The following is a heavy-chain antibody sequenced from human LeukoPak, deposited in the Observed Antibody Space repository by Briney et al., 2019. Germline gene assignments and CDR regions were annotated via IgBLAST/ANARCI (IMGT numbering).Heavy chain of an antibody. J-gene: IGHJ4*02. CDR3: AKDRPPYSSGWYYFDY. D-gene: IGHD6-19*01. CDR1: GFTFSSYA. CDR2: ISGSGGST. Sequence: GGSLRLSCAASGFTFSSYAMGWVRQAPGKGLEWVSAISGSGGSTYYADSVKGRFTISRDNSKNTLYLQMNSLRAEDTAVHYCAKDRPPYSSGWYYFDYWGQGTLVTVST. V-gene: IGHV3-23*01.